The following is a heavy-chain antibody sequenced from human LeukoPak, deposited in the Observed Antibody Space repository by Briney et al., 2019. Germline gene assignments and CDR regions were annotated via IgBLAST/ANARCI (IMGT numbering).Heavy chain of an antibody. V-gene: IGHV4-30-4*08. Sequence: SQTLSLTCTVSGGSISSGDYYWSWIRQPPGKGLEWIGYIYYSGSTYYNPSLRSRVTISVDTSKNQFSLKLSSVTAADTAVYYCARVSGSSWFSDMDVWGKGTTVTVSS. CDR3: ARVSGSSWFSDMDV. CDR2: IYYSGST. D-gene: IGHD6-13*01. CDR1: GGSISSGDYY. J-gene: IGHJ6*03.